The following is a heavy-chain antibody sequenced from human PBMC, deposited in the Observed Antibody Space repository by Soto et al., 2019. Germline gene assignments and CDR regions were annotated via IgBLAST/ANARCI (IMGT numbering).Heavy chain of an antibody. Sequence: QVQLVESGGGVVQPGRSLRLSCAASGFTFSMYVMHWVRQAPGKGLEWVAVMAYDGNREYYGDSVKGRFFVSRDNSKNTLYLQMNSLRPEDTAVYYCARVGGSFHGSWDSWGQGALVTVSS. CDR3: ARVGGSFHGSWDS. J-gene: IGHJ4*02. D-gene: IGHD1-26*01. CDR2: MAYDGNRE. V-gene: IGHV3-30-3*01. CDR1: GFTFSMYV.